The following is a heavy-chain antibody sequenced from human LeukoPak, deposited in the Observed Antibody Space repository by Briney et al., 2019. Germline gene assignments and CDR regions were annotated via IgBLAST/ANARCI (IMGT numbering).Heavy chain of an antibody. CDR3: AGFVLRFLEWLLSPVGHDAFDI. CDR1: GFTVSSNY. CDR2: IYSCGST. D-gene: IGHD3-3*01. V-gene: IGHV3-53*05. J-gene: IGHJ3*02. Sequence: GGSLRLSCAASGFTVSSNYMSWVRQAPGKGLEWVSVIYSCGSTYYADSVKGRFTISRDNSKNTLYLQMNSLRAEDTAVYYCAGFVLRFLEWLLSPVGHDAFDIWGQGTMVTVSS.